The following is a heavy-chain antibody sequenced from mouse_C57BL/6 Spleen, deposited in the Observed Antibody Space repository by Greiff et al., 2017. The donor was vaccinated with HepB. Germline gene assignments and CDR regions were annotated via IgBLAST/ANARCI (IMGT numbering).Heavy chain of an antibody. J-gene: IGHJ2*01. V-gene: IGHV14-2*01. CDR3: ARSSYGSSSLDY. CDR2: IDPEDGET. CDR1: GFNIKDYY. Sequence: VQLQQSGAELVKPGASVKLSCTASGFNIKDYYMHWVKQRTEQGLEWIGRIDPEDGETKYAPKFQSKATITADTSSNTAYLQLSSLTSEDTAVYYCARSSYGSSSLDYWGQGTTLTVSS. D-gene: IGHD1-1*01.